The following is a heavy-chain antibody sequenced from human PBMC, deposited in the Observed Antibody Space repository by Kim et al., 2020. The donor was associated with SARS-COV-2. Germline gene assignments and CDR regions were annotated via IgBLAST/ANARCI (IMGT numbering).Heavy chain of an antibody. V-gene: IGHV1-18*01. CDR3: ARDIVVVVAATGTTYYYYGMGV. Sequence: ASVKVSCKASGYTFTSYGISWVRQAPGQGLEWMGWISAYNGNTNYAQKLQGRVTMTTDTSTSTAYMELRSLRSDDTAVYYCARDIVVVVAATGTTYYYYGMGVWGQGTTVTVSS. CDR1: GYTFTSYG. J-gene: IGHJ6*02. D-gene: IGHD2-15*01. CDR2: ISAYNGNT.